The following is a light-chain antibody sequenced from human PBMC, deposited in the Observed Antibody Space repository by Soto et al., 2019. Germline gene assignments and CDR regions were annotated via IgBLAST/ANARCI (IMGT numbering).Light chain of an antibody. CDR3: QQLHSYPLT. J-gene: IGKJ4*01. CDR1: QGISSN. CDR2: AAS. Sequence: MQLTQSPSSLSASVGDRVTITCRASQGISSNLAWYQQKPGNVPKLLIYAASTLQSGVPSRFSGSGSGTDFTLTISSLQPEDFANYYCQQLHSYPLTFGGGTRVEIK. V-gene: IGKV1-9*01.